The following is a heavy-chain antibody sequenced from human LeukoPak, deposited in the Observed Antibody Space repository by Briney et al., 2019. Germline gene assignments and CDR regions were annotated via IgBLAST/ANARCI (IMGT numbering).Heavy chain of an antibody. Sequence: PGGSLRLSCAASGFTFSSYSMNWVRQAPGKGLEWLSSISGNGDNTYYADSVKGRFTISRDNSKDTLYLQMNSLRVDDTAVYYCAGQWLRLGPIDYWGQGTLVSVSS. CDR2: ISGNGDNT. J-gene: IGHJ4*02. V-gene: IGHV3-23*01. D-gene: IGHD5-12*01. CDR3: AGQWLRLGPIDY. CDR1: GFTFSSYS.